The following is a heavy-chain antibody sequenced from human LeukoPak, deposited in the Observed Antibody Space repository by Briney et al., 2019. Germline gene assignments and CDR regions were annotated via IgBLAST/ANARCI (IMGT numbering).Heavy chain of an antibody. J-gene: IGHJ6*03. CDR1: GYSFTGYY. D-gene: IGHD4-17*01. Sequence: GASVKVSCKASGYSFTGYYMHWVRQAPGQGLEWMGWINPNSGGTNYAQKFQGRVTMTRDTSISTAYMELSRLRSDDTAVYYCAMIPTVTTKGEQWYMDVWGKGTTVTVSS. CDR3: AMIPTVTTKGEQWYMDV. CDR2: INPNSGGT. V-gene: IGHV1-2*02.